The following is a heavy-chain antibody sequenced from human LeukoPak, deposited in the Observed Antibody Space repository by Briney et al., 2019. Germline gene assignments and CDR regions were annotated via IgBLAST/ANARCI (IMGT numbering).Heavy chain of an antibody. CDR2: IYSSGGT. CDR3: ARDHHASGSYPNP. J-gene: IGHJ5*02. Sequence: GGSLRLSCAASGFTFSSYAMSWVRQAPGKGLEWVSVIYSSGGTYYADSVKGRFTISRDNSKNTLYLQMNSLRAEDTAVYYCARDHHASGSYPNPWGQGTLVTVSS. V-gene: IGHV3-66*01. D-gene: IGHD3-10*01. CDR1: GFTFSSYA.